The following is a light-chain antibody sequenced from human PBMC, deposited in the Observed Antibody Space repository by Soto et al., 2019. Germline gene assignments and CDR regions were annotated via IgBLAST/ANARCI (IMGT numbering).Light chain of an antibody. Sequence: QPVLTQSSAAAASLGSSVKLTCTLSSGHDEYIIAWHQQQPGKAPRYLMNLEGSGNYNKGSGVPDRFSGSSSGAERYLTISNLQSEDEADYYCETWDSYTHVFGTGTKLTVL. J-gene: IGLJ1*01. V-gene: IGLV4-60*03. CDR1: SGHDEYI. CDR3: ETWDSYTHV. CDR2: LEGSGNY.